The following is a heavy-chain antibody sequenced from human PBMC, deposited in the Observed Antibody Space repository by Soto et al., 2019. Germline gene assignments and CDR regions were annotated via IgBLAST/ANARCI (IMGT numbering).Heavy chain of an antibody. CDR3: ARGVDYDSRGYYFFF. D-gene: IGHD3-22*01. V-gene: IGHV1-69*13. Sequence: EASVKVSCKASGGTFSRYALSWVRQAPGQGPEWMGGIVPMFGTANYAQKFQGRVTITADESTNTAYMQLSSLRSEDTAVYYCARGVDYDSRGYYFFFWGQGTLVTVSS. CDR2: IVPMFGTA. CDR1: GGTFSRYA. J-gene: IGHJ4*02.